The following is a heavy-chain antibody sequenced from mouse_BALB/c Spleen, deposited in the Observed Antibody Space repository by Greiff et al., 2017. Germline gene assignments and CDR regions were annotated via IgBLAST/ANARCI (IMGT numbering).Heavy chain of an antibody. V-gene: IGHV5-9-3*01. D-gene: IGHD2-14*01. CDR3: ARGGDYRYDGRARFAY. CDR1: GFTFSSYA. Sequence: EVHLVESGGGLVKPGGSLKLSCAASGFTFSSYAMSWVRQTPEKRLEWVATISSGGSYTYYPDSVKGRFTISRDNAKNTLYLQMSSLRSEDTAMYYCARGGDYRYDGRARFAYWGQGTLVTVSA. CDR2: ISSGGSYT. J-gene: IGHJ3*01.